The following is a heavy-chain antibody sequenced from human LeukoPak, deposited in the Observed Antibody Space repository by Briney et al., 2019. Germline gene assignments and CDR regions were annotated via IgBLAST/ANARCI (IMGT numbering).Heavy chain of an antibody. V-gene: IGHV3-30*02. CDR1: GFTFSSYG. CDR3: AKAGGRGSYLDY. CDR2: IRYDGSNK. D-gene: IGHD1-26*01. Sequence: GGSLRLSCAASGFTFSSYGMHWVRQAPGKGLEWVAFIRYDGSNKYYADSVKGRFTISRDNSKNTLYLKMNSLRAEDTAVYYCAKAGGRGSYLDYWGQGTLVTVSS. J-gene: IGHJ4*02.